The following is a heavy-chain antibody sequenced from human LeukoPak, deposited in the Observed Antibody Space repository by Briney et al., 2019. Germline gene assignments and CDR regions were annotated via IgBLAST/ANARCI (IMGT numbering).Heavy chain of an antibody. CDR2: ISWNSGSI. J-gene: IGHJ4*02. V-gene: IGHV3-9*01. D-gene: IGHD6-13*01. Sequence: GRSLRLSCAASGFTFDDYAMHWVRQAPGKGLEWVSGISWNSGSIGYADSVKGRFTISRDNAKNSLYLQMNSLRAEDTAVYYCAKGGIAAAGTIDYWGQGTLVTVSS. CDR1: GFTFDDYA. CDR3: AKGGIAAAGTIDY.